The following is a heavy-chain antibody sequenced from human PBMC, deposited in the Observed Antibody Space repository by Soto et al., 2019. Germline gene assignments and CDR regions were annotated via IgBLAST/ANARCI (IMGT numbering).Heavy chain of an antibody. CDR2: FDPEDGET. CDR3: ATTKVATIGTGLDY. CDR1: GYALTELS. Sequence: ASVKVSCKVPGYALTELSMQWVRQSPGKGLEWMGGFDPEDGETIYAQKFQGRVTMTEDTSTDTAYMELSSLRSEDTAVYYCATTKVATIGTGLDYWGQGTLVTVSS. D-gene: IGHD5-12*01. J-gene: IGHJ4*02. V-gene: IGHV1-24*01.